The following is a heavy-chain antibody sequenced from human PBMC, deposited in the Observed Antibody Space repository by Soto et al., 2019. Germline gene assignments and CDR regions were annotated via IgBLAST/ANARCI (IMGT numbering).Heavy chain of an antibody. Sequence: GASVKVSCKASGGTFSSYTISWVRQAPGQGLEWMGRIIPILGIANYAQKFQGRVTITADKSTSTAYMELSSLRSEDTAVCYCARAGAVAGTGKNWFDPWGQGTLVTVSS. J-gene: IGHJ5*02. V-gene: IGHV1-69*02. D-gene: IGHD6-19*01. CDR3: ARAGAVAGTGKNWFDP. CDR1: GGTFSSYT. CDR2: IIPILGIA.